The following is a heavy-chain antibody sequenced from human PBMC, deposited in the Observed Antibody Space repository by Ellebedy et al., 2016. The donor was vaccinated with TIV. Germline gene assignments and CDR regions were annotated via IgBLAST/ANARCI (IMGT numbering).Heavy chain of an antibody. D-gene: IGHD2-15*01. V-gene: IGHV3-7*03. CDR1: GFTFSRYW. CDR2: IRQDGSDQ. J-gene: IGHJ6*02. Sequence: GESLKISCAASGFTFSRYWMNWVRQAPGKGLEWVANIRQDGSDQDYVDSVEGRFTVSRDNAKNSLYLQMNSLRAEDTAVYYSARGHCSGSSCLYYYYGMDVWGQGTTVTVSS. CDR3: ARGHCSGSSCLYYYYGMDV.